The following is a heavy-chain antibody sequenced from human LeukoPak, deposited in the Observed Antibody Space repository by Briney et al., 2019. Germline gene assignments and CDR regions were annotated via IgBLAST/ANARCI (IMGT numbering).Heavy chain of an antibody. D-gene: IGHD4-17*01. Sequence: GRSLRLSCAASGFTFSSYAMHWVRQAPGKGLEWVAVISYDGSNKYYADSVKGRFTISRDNSKNTLYLQMNSLRAEDTAVYYCARTTTYGDYSDYWGQGTLVTVSS. V-gene: IGHV3-30-3*01. J-gene: IGHJ4*02. CDR2: ISYDGSNK. CDR1: GFTFSSYA. CDR3: ARTTTYGDYSDY.